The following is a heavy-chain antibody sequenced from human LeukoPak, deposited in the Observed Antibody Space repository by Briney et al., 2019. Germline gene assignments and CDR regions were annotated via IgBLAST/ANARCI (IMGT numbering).Heavy chain of an antibody. V-gene: IGHV3-23*01. CDR3: ARSPDFDY. Sequence: GGSLRLSCAASGFTFSSYAMSWVRQAPGKGLEWVSDINGSGGSTYYADSVKGRFTISRDNAKNSLYLQMNSLRAEDTAVYYCARSPDFDYWGQGTLVTVSS. CDR2: INGSGGST. J-gene: IGHJ4*02. CDR1: GFTFSSYA.